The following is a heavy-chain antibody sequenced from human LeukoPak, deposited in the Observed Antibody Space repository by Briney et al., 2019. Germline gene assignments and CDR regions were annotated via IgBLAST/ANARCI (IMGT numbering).Heavy chain of an antibody. CDR3: AGDSGGYNLRFYCMDV. CDR1: GCTFSSYA. CDR2: IILILGIA. Sequence: SVPVSFKASGCTFSSYAISWVRQAPAQGLEWMGRIILILGIANYAQKFEGRVTITASKSHGTAYMELSSLRSEDTAVYYCAGDSGGYNLRFYCMDVWGQGTTVTVSS. D-gene: IGHD5-24*01. V-gene: IGHV1-69*04. J-gene: IGHJ6*02.